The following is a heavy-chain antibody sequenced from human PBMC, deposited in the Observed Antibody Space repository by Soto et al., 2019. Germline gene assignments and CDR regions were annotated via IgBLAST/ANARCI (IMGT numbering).Heavy chain of an antibody. CDR1: VYTFTGYY. Sequence: SVKVSCKASVYTFTGYYMHWLRQAPVQGLEWMGWINNNSGGTNYAQKFQGRVTMTRDTYISIVYMELSRLRTDDTAVYYCASDKYHNFSSYSYRGCCDYWGEGPMVTDSS. CDR3: ASDKYHNFSSYSYRGCCDY. V-gene: IGHV1-2*02. J-gene: IGHJ4*02. CDR2: INNNSGGT. D-gene: IGHD3-22*01.